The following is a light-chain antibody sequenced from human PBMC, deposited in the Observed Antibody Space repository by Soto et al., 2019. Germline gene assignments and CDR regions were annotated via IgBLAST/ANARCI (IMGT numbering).Light chain of an antibody. V-gene: IGKV1-16*02. Sequence: DIQMTQSPSLLSASVGDRVTITCRASQDIRNHLAWFQQRPGKVPKSLIYDTSSLQSGVPSKFSGSGYGTDFTLTISSLQPEDFATYYCQRYHSYPITFGPGTRLEIK. CDR2: DTS. CDR3: QRYHSYPIT. CDR1: QDIRNH. J-gene: IGKJ5*01.